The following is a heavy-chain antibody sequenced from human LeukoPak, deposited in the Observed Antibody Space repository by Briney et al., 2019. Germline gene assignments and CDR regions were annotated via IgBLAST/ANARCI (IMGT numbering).Heavy chain of an antibody. CDR1: GGTFSSYA. J-gene: IGHJ4*02. V-gene: IGHV1-69*04. CDR3: ARLDSGDYYDSSGPSPYFDY. CDR2: IIPILGIA. Sequence: ASVKVSCKASGGTFSSYAISWVRQAPGQGLEWMGRIIPILGIANYAQKFQGRVTITADKSTSTAYMELSSLRSEDTAVYYCARLDSGDYYDSSGPSPYFDYWGQGTLVTVSS. D-gene: IGHD3-22*01.